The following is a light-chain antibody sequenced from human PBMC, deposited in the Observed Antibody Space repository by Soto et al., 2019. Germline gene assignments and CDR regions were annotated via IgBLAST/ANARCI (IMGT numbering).Light chain of an antibody. CDR2: KAS. V-gene: IGKV1-5*03. CDR1: DNIGPW. Sequence: EIQLKHPNSTLYATIGDRVASTSRASDNIGPWVAWYQQKPGKAPKLLIYKASTLETGAPSRFAGSGSGTGFALAIALLQPDDFATYYWQHDTSYSRTFGLGTKVDIK. CDR3: QHDTSYSRT. J-gene: IGKJ1*01.